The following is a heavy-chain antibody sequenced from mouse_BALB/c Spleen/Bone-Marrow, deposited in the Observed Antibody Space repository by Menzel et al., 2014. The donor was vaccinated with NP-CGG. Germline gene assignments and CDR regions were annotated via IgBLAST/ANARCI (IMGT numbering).Heavy chain of an antibody. CDR3: ARDDVWYAMDY. V-gene: IGHV5-6-3*01. CDR2: INSNGGST. Sequence: EVTLVESGGGLVQPGGSLKLSCAASGYTFSSYGMSWVRQTPDKRLELVATINSNGGSTYYPDSVKGRFTISRDNAKNTLYLEMSSLKSEDTAMYYCARDDVWYAMDYWGQGTSVTVSS. J-gene: IGHJ4*01. CDR1: GYTFSSYG.